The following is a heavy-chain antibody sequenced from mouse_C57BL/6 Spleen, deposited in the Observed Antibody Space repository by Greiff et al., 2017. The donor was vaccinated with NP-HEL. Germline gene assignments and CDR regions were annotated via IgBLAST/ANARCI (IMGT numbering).Heavy chain of an antibody. CDR3: ARRHYSSGYLDY. Sequence: QVQLQQPGAELVKPGASVKMSCKASGYTFTSYWITWVKQRPGQGLEWIGDIYPGSGSTNYNEKFTRKATLTVDTSSRTAYMQLSSLTAEDSAVYYCARRHYSSGYLDYWGQGTTLTVSS. CDR1: GYTFTSYW. CDR2: IYPGSGST. J-gene: IGHJ2*01. D-gene: IGHD1-1*01. V-gene: IGHV1-55*01.